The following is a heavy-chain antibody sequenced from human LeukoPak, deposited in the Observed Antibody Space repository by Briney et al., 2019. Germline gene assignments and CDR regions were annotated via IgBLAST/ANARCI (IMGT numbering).Heavy chain of an antibody. J-gene: IGHJ4*02. D-gene: IGHD3-3*01. V-gene: IGHV4-34*01. CDR3: ASGFFVHTFDF. CDR1: GGSFRGYY. CDR2: INHSGSS. Sequence: PSETLSLTCAVYGGSFRGYYWSWLRQPPGKGLEWIGEINHSGSSNYNPSLKSRVTISLDTSKNQFSLKVNFMTGADTAVYFCASGFFVHTFDFWGQGTLITVSS.